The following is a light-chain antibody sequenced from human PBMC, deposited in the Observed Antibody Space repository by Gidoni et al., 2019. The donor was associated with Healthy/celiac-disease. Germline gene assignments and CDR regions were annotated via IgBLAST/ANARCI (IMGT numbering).Light chain of an antibody. Sequence: SSELTQAPAVSVALGQTVRITCQGDSLRSYHASWYQQKPGQAPVLVIYGKNNRPSGIPDRFSGSSSGNTASLTITGAQAEDEADYYCNSRDSSGNHVVFGGGTKLTVL. CDR1: SLRSYH. J-gene: IGLJ2*01. V-gene: IGLV3-19*01. CDR3: NSRDSSGNHVV. CDR2: GKN.